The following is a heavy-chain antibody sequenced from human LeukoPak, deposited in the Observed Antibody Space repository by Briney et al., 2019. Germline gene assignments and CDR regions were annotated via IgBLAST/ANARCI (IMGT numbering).Heavy chain of an antibody. CDR3: ASRGSYYYGMDV. CDR2: ISYDGSDK. D-gene: IGHD3-10*01. J-gene: IGHJ6*02. V-gene: IGHV3-30*03. CDR1: GFTFSDYG. Sequence: GGSLRLSCAASGFTFSDYGMHWVRQAPGKGLEWVAVISYDGSDKYYIDSVKGRFTISRDNAKNTLYLQMNSLRAEDTAVYYCASRGSYYYGMDVWGQGTTVTVSS.